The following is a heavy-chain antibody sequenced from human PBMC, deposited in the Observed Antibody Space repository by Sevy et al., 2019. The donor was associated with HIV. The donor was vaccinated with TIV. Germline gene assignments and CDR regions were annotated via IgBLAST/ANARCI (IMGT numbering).Heavy chain of an antibody. D-gene: IGHD6-25*01. CDR3: AREGNRERQTIPLDS. Sequence: GGSLRLSCAASGFRFNYHNMNWVRQAPGKGLGGIHYISKGGRTTYLEDSVGGRFTISRDNAKNSLFLEMDNLTDEDTAVYYCAREGNRERQTIPLDSWGRGIQVTVSS. V-gene: IGHV3-48*02. CDR1: GFRFNYHN. J-gene: IGHJ4*02. CDR2: ISKGGRTT.